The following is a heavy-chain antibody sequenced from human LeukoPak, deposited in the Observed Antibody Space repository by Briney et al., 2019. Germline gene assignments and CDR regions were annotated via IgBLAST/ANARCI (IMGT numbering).Heavy chain of an antibody. J-gene: IGHJ5*02. CDR3: ATNYCSGGSCYSDWFDP. Sequence: ASVKVSCKVSGYTLTELSMHWVRQAPGKGLEWMGGFDPEDGETIYAQKFQGRVTMTEDTSTDTAYMELSSLRSEDTAVYYCATNYCSGGSCYSDWFDPWGQGTLVTVSS. V-gene: IGHV1-24*01. D-gene: IGHD2-15*01. CDR1: GYTLTELS. CDR2: FDPEDGET.